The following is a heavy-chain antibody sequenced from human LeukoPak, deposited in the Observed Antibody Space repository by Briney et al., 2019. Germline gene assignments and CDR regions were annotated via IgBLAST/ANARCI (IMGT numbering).Heavy chain of an antibody. CDR2: IYYSGST. CDR1: GGSISSSSYY. J-gene: IGHJ6*02. V-gene: IGHV4-39*02. D-gene: IGHD5-18*01. Sequence: SETLSLTCTVSGGSISSSSYYWRWIHQPPGKELQWIGSIYYSGSTYYNPSLTRQVTISVDTSKNQFSLKLSSVTAADTAVYYCARDLVDTARGMDVWGQGTTVTVSS. CDR3: ARDLVDTARGMDV.